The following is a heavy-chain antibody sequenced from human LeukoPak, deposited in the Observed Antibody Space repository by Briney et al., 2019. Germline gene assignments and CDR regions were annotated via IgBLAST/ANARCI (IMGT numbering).Heavy chain of an antibody. Sequence: PSETLSLTCTVSGGSISSGDYYWSWIRQPPGKGLEWIGEINHSGSTNYNPSLKSRVTISVDTSKNQFSLKLSSVTAADTAVYYCARVNYYDSSGYYYEWGQGTLVTVSS. V-gene: IGHV4-39*07. CDR2: INHSGST. CDR3: ARVNYYDSSGYYYE. J-gene: IGHJ4*02. D-gene: IGHD3-22*01. CDR1: GGSISSGDYY.